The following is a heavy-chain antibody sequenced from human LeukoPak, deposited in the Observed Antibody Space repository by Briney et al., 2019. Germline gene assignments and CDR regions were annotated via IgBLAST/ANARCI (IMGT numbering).Heavy chain of an antibody. CDR1: GASMSSYY. CDR2: IYTSGST. D-gene: IGHD1-26*01. V-gene: IGHV4-4*07. J-gene: IGHJ3*02. Sequence: PSETLSLTCTVSGASMSSYYWSWIRQPAGKGLEWIGRIYTSGSTNYNPSLKSRVTMSVDTSKDQFSLKLSSVTAADTAVYYCARDYAGAGVGSAFDIWGQGTMVTVSS. CDR3: ARDYAGAGVGSAFDI.